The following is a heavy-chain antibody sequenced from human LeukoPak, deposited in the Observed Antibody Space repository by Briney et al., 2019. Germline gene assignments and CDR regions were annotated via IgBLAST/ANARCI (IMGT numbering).Heavy chain of an antibody. CDR1: GFTFDDYA. Sequence: GGSLRLSCAASGFTFDDYAMHWVRQTPGKGLEWVSLISGDGGSTYYADSVKGRFTISRDNSKNSLYLQMNSLRTEDTALYYCAKGFRFLEWLDYWGQGTLVTVSS. CDR3: AKGFRFLEWLDY. V-gene: IGHV3-43*02. D-gene: IGHD3-3*01. CDR2: ISGDGGST. J-gene: IGHJ4*02.